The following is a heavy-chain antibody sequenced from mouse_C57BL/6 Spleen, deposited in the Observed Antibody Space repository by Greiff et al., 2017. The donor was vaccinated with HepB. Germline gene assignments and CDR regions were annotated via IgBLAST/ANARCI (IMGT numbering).Heavy chain of an antibody. Sequence: VKLMESGPGLVQPSQSLSITCTVSGFSLTSYGVHWVRQSPGKGLEWLGVIWSGGSTDYNAAFISRLSISKDNSKSQVFFKMNSMQADDTAIYYCARGRYYYGSSMDYWGQGTSVTVSS. CDR1: GFSLTSYG. J-gene: IGHJ4*01. CDR2: IWSGGST. CDR3: ARGRYYYGSSMDY. V-gene: IGHV2-2*01. D-gene: IGHD1-1*01.